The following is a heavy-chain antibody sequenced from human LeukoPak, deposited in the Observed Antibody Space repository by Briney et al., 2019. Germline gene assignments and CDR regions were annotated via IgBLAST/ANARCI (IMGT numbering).Heavy chain of an antibody. CDR2: ISYSGST. CDR1: GGSISSYY. CDR3: AGHSTTSGYYYYGMDV. J-gene: IGHJ6*02. Sequence: SETLSLTCTVSGGSISSYYWSWIRQPPGKGLEWIGYISYSGSTNYNPSLKSRVTISVGTSKNQFSLKLSSVTAADTAVYYCAGHSTTSGYYYYGMDVWAQGTTVTVSS. V-gene: IGHV4-59*08. D-gene: IGHD2-15*01.